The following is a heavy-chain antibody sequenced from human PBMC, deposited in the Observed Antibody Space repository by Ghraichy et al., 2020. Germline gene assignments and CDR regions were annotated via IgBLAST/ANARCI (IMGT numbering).Heavy chain of an antibody. J-gene: IGHJ6*02. Sequence: ASVKVSCKASGYTFTSYYMHWVRQAPGQGLEWMGIINPSGGSTSYAQKFQGRVTMTRDTSTSTVYMELSSLRSEDTAVYYCARDLYIVVVPAAPINPAGYYGMDVWGQGTTVTVSS. CDR3: ARDLYIVVVPAAPINPAGYYGMDV. CDR2: INPSGGST. D-gene: IGHD2-2*01. V-gene: IGHV1-46*01. CDR1: GYTFTSYY.